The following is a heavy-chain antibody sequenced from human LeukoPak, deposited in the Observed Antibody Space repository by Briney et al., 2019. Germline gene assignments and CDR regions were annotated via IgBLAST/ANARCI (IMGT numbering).Heavy chain of an antibody. D-gene: IGHD1-14*01. CDR2: INIDGSST. CDR3: ARAITLSRSPAY. Sequence: GGSLRLSCAASGFAFSSLYMHWVRQAPGKGLVWVSRINIDGSSTTYADSMKGRFTISRDNTKNTLYLQMNSLRAEDTAVYYCARAITLSRSPAYWGQGTLVTVSS. V-gene: IGHV3-74*01. J-gene: IGHJ4*02. CDR1: GFAFSSLY.